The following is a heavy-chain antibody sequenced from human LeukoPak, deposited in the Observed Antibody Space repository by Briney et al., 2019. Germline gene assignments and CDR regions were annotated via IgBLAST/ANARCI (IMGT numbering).Heavy chain of an antibody. CDR2: IYYSGST. Sequence: SETLSLTCTVSGGPISSYYWSWIRQPPGKGLEWIGYIYYSGSTNYNPSLKSRVTISVDTSKNQFSLKLSSVTAADTAVYYCARGGYVLLWFGESDNWFDPWGQGTLVTVSS. D-gene: IGHD3-10*01. V-gene: IGHV4-59*01. J-gene: IGHJ5*02. CDR1: GGPISSYY. CDR3: ARGGYVLLWFGESDNWFDP.